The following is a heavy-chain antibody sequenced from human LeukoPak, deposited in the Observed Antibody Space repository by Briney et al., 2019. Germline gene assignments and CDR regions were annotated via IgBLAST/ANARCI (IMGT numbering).Heavy chain of an antibody. Sequence: PGGSLRLSCAASGFIFSNYWMSWVRQAPGKGLEWVATIKQDESEKFYVDSVKGRFTVSRDNAQNSLFLQMNSLRAEDTAVYYCARDTDYYGSGSYLGYFDYWGQGTLVTVSS. CDR1: GFIFSNYW. J-gene: IGHJ4*02. CDR3: ARDTDYYGSGSYLGYFDY. D-gene: IGHD3-10*01. V-gene: IGHV3-7*01. CDR2: IKQDESEK.